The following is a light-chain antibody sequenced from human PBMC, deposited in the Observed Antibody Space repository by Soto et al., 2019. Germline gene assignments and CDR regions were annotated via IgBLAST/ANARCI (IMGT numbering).Light chain of an antibody. CDR1: SSDVGAYNY. V-gene: IGLV2-8*01. Sequence: QSALTQPPSASGSPGQSVTISCTGTSSDVGAYNYVSWYRQHPGKAPKLLIFEVNSRPSGVPDRFSGSKSGNTASLTVSGLQAEDESHYYCSSYAGSNTWVFGVGTKLTVL. J-gene: IGLJ3*02. CDR3: SSYAGSNTWV. CDR2: EVN.